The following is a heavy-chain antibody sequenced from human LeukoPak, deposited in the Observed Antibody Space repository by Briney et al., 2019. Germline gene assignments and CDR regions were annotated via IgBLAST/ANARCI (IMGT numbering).Heavy chain of an antibody. CDR2: IIPIFGTA. J-gene: IGHJ6*02. CDR1: GGTFSSYA. CDR3: AHGDSQHYYYYGMDV. Sequence: SVKVSCKASGGTFSSYAISWVRQAPGQGLEWMGGIIPIFGTANYAQKFQGRVTITAEESTSTAYMELSSLRSEDTAVYYCAHGDSQHYYYYGMDVWGQGTTVTVSS. V-gene: IGHV1-69*13. D-gene: IGHD4-17*01.